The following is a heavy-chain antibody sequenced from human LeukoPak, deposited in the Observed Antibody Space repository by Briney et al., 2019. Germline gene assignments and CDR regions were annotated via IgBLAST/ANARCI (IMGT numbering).Heavy chain of an antibody. CDR2: IKSKTDGGTT. D-gene: IGHD2-2*01. CDR1: GFTFSNAW. V-gene: IGHV3-15*01. CDR3: TPGSTSCYCLDP. J-gene: IGHJ5*02. Sequence: PGGSLRLSCAASGFTFSNAWMSWVRQAPGKGLEWVGRIKSKTDGGTTDYAAPVKGRFTISREDSKNTQYLQMNSLKTEDTAVYYCTPGSTSCYCLDPWGQGTLVTVSS.